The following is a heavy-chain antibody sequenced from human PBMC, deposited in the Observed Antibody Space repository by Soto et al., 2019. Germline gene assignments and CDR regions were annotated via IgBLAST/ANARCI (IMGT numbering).Heavy chain of an antibody. J-gene: IGHJ6*02. CDR1: GFTFSNAW. D-gene: IGHD2-2*01. V-gene: IGHV3-15*07. Sequence: GGSLRLSCAASGFTFSNAWMNWVRQAPGKGLEWVGRIKSKTDGGTTDYADPVKGRFTIPRDNSKNTLYLQMNSLRAEDTAVYYCAKAWDCSSTSCVSIAAAGYYYYGMDVWGQGTTVSVSS. CDR2: IKSKTDGGTT. CDR3: AKAWDCSSTSCVSIAAAGYYYYGMDV.